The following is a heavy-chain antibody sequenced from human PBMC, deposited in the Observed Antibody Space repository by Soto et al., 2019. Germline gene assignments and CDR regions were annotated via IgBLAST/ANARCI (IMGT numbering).Heavy chain of an antibody. V-gene: IGHV1-2*02. J-gene: IGHJ4*02. CDR2: INLNDGGT. Sequence: KVSCKTSEYSFGDYYLHWVRQAPEQGLEWMGWINLNDGGTNSPRKFQGRLTMTRDKSITTVYMELSRLRSDDTAVYSCVRDAPSHQSIFDLWGPGTLVTVSS. CDR1: EYSFGDYY. CDR3: VRDAPSHQSIFDL. D-gene: IGHD2-2*01.